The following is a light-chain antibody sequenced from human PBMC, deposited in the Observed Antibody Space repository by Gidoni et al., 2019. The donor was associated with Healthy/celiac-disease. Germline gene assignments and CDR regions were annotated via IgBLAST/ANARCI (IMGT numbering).Light chain of an antibody. Sequence: DIKMTQSPSSLSASVGDRVIITCRASQSISSYLNWYQQKPGQAPKLLIYAASSLQSGVPSRFSGSGSGTDFTLTISSLQPEDFATYYCQQSYSTPPTFGGGTKVEIK. CDR1: QSISSY. CDR3: QQSYSTPPT. V-gene: IGKV1-39*01. CDR2: AAS. J-gene: IGKJ4*01.